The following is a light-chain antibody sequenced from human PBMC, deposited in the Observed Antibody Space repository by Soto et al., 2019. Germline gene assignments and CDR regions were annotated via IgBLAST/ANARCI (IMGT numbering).Light chain of an antibody. CDR2: AAS. CDR1: QKISNF. CDR3: QKYNSAPLT. Sequence: DIQMTPSPSFLSSSAGDRVTITCRASQKISNFLNWYQQKPGKGPILLIYAASSLQSGVPSRFSGSGSGTDFTLTISSLQPEDVATYYCQKYNSAPLTFGGGTKVDIK. J-gene: IGKJ4*01. V-gene: IGKV1-39*01.